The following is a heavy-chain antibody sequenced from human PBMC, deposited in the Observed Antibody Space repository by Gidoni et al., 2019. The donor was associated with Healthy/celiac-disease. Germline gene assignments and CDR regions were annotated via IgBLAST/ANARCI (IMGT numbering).Heavy chain of an antibody. CDR2: IKQDGSEK. J-gene: IGHJ6*03. D-gene: IGHD6-6*01. V-gene: IGHV3-7*01. CDR1: GFTFSSYW. Sequence: EVQLVESGGGLVQPGGSLRLSCAASGFTFSSYWMSWVRQAPGKGLEWVANIKQDGSEKYYVDSVKGRFTISRDNAKNSLYLQMNSLRAEDTAVYYCAKGPRGAAPVYYYYYYMDVWGKGTTVTVSS. CDR3: AKGPRGAAPVYYYYYYMDV.